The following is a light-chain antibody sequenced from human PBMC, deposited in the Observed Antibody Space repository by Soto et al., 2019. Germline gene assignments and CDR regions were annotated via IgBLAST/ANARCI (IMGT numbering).Light chain of an antibody. CDR2: QDN. Sequence: SYELTQPPSVSVSPGQTASITCSGDRLGDKYACWYQQKPGQSPVLVMYQDNKRPSGIPERFSGSNSGNTATLTISGTQAMDEADYYCQAWDSNADVFGTGTKLTVL. V-gene: IGLV3-1*01. CDR1: RLGDKY. CDR3: QAWDSNADV. J-gene: IGLJ1*01.